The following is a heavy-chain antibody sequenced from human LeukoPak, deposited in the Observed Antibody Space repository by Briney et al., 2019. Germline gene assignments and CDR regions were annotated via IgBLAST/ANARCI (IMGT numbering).Heavy chain of an antibody. D-gene: IGHD2-2*01. CDR3: VRGSRGVSEI. CDR2: ITQDGSEI. Sequence: GGSLRLSCAASGFTFSSYWMNWVRQAPGKGLEWVANITQDGSEIHYADSVEGRFTISRDNTKNSLYLQRSSLRAEDTAVYYCVRGSRGVSEIWGEGTMVIVYS. CDR1: GFTFSSYW. J-gene: IGHJ3*02. V-gene: IGHV3-7*01.